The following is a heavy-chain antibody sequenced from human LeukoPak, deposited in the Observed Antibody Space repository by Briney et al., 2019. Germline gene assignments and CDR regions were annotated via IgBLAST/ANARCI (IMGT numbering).Heavy chain of an antibody. J-gene: IGHJ3*02. CDR2: ISGSGGST. D-gene: IGHD5-24*01. CDR1: GFTFSSYA. Sequence: PGGSLRLSCAASGFTFSSYAMSWVRQAPGKGLEWVSAISGSGGSTYYADSVKGRFTISRGNSKNTLYLQMNSLRAEDTAVYYCAKDLRWVEMATLDHDAFDIWGQGTMVTVSS. CDR3: AKDLRWVEMATLDHDAFDI. V-gene: IGHV3-23*01.